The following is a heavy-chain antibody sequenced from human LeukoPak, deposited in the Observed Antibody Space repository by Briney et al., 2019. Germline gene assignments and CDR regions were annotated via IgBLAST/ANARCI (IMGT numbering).Heavy chain of an antibody. CDR2: ISAYNGYT. CDR1: GYTFTGYY. D-gene: IGHD3-22*01. Sequence: ASVKVSCKASGYTFTGYYMHWVRQAPGQGLEWMGWISAYNGYTKYAQKVQGRVTMTTDTSTSTAYMELRSLRSDDTAVYYCASEGASDYYDSSGYLKVWGQGTLVTVSS. V-gene: IGHV1-18*04. CDR3: ASEGASDYYDSSGYLKV. J-gene: IGHJ4*02.